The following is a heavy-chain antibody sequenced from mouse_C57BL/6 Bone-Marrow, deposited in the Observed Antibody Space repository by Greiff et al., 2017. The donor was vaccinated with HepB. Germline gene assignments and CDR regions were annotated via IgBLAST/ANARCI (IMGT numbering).Heavy chain of an antibody. J-gene: IGHJ2*01. D-gene: IGHD2-2*01. CDR2: IYPGGGYT. CDR3: ARGMVTTWFYYFDY. Sequence: QVQLQQSGAELVRPGTSVKMSCKASGYTFTNYWIGWAKQRPGHGLEWIGDIYPGGGYTNYNEKFKGKATLTADKSSSTAYMQFSSLTSEDSAIYYCARGMVTTWFYYFDYWGQGTTLTVSS. V-gene: IGHV1-63*01. CDR1: GYTFTNYW.